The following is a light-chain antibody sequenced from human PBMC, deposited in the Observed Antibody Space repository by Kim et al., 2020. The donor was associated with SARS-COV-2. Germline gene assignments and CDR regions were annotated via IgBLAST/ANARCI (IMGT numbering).Light chain of an antibody. CDR3: QAWDSTTGV. CDR2: RDT. V-gene: IGLV3-1*01. J-gene: IGLJ1*01. Sequence: VSPRRTARLTWSGEKVGNKYASLYQPEPGPSPVLVNYRDTKRPSGVPGRVSGSNSGDTATLTSSGTQAMDEADYYCQAWDSTTGVFGTGTKVTVL. CDR1: KVGNKY.